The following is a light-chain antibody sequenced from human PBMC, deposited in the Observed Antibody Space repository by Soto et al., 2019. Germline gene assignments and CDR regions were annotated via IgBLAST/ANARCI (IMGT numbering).Light chain of an antibody. CDR1: SSDVGGYNF. CDR3: SSYTSSTTLPYV. CDR2: EVS. J-gene: IGLJ1*01. Sequence: QSDLTQPASVSGSPGQSITISCTGTSSDVGGYNFVSWSQQHPGKAPKLMIYEVSNRPSGVSYRFSGSKSGNTASLTISGLQAEDEADYYCSSYTSSTTLPYVFGTGTKVTVL. V-gene: IGLV2-14*01.